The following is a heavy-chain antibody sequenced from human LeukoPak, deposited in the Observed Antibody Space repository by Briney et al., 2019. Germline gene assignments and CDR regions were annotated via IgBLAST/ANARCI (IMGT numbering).Heavy chain of an antibody. CDR2: IYSGGST. Sequence: GGSLRLSCAASGFTVSSNYMSWVRQAPGKGLEWVSVIYSGGSTYYADSVKGRFTISRDNSKNTLYLQMNSLRAEDTAVYYCASTSITGDQGRYWYFDLWGRGTLVTVSS. D-gene: IGHD7-27*01. CDR1: GFTVSSNY. J-gene: IGHJ2*01. CDR3: ASTSITGDQGRYWYFDL. V-gene: IGHV3-66*01.